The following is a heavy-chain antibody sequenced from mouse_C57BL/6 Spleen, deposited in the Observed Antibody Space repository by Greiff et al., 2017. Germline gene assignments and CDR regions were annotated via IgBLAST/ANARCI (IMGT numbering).Heavy chain of an antibody. CDR3: AREDYGSAEGLFAY. CDR2: ISYDGSN. CDR1: GYSITSGYY. J-gene: IGHJ3*01. Sequence: EVKLQESGPGLVKPSQSLSLTCSVTGYSITSGYYWNWIRQFPGNKLEWMGYISYDGSNNYNPSLKNRISITRDTSKNQFFLKLNSVTTEDTATYYCAREDYGSAEGLFAYWGQGTLVTVSA. D-gene: IGHD1-1*01. V-gene: IGHV3-6*01.